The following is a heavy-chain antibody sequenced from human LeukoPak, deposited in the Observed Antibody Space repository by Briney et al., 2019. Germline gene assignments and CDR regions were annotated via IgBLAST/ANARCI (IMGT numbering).Heavy chain of an antibody. CDR2: IYTGGRT. V-gene: IGHV3-66*01. CDR1: GFTVSANY. CDR3: ARGGRWGITGTLRWFDP. Sequence: GGSLRLSCAASGFTVSANYMSWVRQAPGKGLEWVSVIYTGGRTYYADSVKGRFTISRDNSKNTLYLQMNSLRAEDTAVYYCARGGRWGITGTLRWFDPWGQGTLVTVSS. J-gene: IGHJ5*02. D-gene: IGHD1-20*01.